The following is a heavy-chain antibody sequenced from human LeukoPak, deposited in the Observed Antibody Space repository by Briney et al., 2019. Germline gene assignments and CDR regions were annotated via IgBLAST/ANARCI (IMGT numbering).Heavy chain of an antibody. CDR1: GFIFNSYG. J-gene: IGHJ4*02. Sequence: GGSLRLSCAASGFIFNSYGMYWVRQAPGKGLEWVAVIWHDGSAEFYADSVKGRFSISRDDSKNTLYLQMNSLRAEDTALYYCAKDNRGGWFGYFDHWGQ. V-gene: IGHV3-33*06. D-gene: IGHD6-19*01. CDR2: IWHDGSAE. CDR3: AKDNRGGWFGYFDH.